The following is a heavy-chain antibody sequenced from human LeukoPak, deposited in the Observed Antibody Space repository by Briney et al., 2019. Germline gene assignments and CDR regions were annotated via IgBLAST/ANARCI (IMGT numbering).Heavy chain of an antibody. V-gene: IGHV3-7*03. CDR3: ASMGLGRYDAFDI. J-gene: IGHJ3*02. CDR1: GFTFSSYS. CDR2: IKPDGSEK. D-gene: IGHD7-27*01. Sequence: PGGSLRLSCAASGFTFSSYSMSWVRQAPGKGLEWVANIKPDGSEKYYADSVKGRFTISRDNAKNSLYLQMNSLRAEDTVVYYCASMGLGRYDAFDIWGQGRTVTVSS.